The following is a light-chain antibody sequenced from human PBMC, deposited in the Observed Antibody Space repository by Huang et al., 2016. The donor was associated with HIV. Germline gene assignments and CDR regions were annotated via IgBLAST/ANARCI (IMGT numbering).Light chain of an antibody. CDR3: QQMNTYPFT. CDR1: QDISNY. J-gene: IGKJ4*01. V-gene: IGKV1-9*01. CDR2: AAS. Sequence: IQLTQSPSSLSVFVGDGATITCRASQDISNYIAWYQHKSGEAPKLLIYAASTLQSGVPSRFSGSGSGTDFTLSIASLQPEDSATYYCQQMNTYPFTFGGGSKVEIK.